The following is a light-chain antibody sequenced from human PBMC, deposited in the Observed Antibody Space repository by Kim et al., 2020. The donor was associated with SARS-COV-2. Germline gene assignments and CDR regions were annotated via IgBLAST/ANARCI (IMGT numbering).Light chain of an antibody. CDR3: QAWGTGFAV. CDR2: LNTDGGY. J-gene: IGLJ1*01. Sequence: QPVLTQAPSASASLGASVKLTCTLSSGHNSHAIAWHQHQPEKGPRYLMKLNTDGGYSKGNGVSDRFSVSSSGAEHYLTISSLQSEDEADYYCQAWGTGFAVFGPGTKVTVL. CDR1: SGHNSHA. V-gene: IGLV4-69*01.